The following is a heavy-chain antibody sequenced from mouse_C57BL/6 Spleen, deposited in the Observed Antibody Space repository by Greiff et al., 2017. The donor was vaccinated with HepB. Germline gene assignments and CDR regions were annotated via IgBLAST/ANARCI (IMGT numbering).Heavy chain of an antibody. CDR2: IDPSDSYT. J-gene: IGHJ1*03. CDR3: ARRRQIMREYFDV. Sequence: QVQLQQPGAELVRPGTSVKLSCKASGYTFTSYWMHWVKQRPGQGLEWIGVIDPSDSYTNYNQKFKGKATLTVDTSSSTAYMQLSSLTSEDSAVYYCARRRQIMREYFDVWGTGTTVTVSS. CDR1: GYTFTSYW. D-gene: IGHD6-1*01. V-gene: IGHV1-59*01.